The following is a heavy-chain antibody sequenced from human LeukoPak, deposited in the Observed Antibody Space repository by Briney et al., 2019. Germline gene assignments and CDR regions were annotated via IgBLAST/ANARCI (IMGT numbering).Heavy chain of an antibody. D-gene: IGHD1-1*01. J-gene: IGHJ4*02. CDR2: ISSIGDNI. V-gene: IGHV3-48*01. Sequence: GGSLRLSCAASGFTFSDYSMNCVRQATGKGVEGVSYISSIGDNIYYAHSVKGRFTISRDNAKNSLFLQMNTLSPEDRAVYYFACGSYKYVISANPDYWGQGTLVTVSS. CDR1: GFTFSDYS. CDR3: ACGSYKYVISANPDY.